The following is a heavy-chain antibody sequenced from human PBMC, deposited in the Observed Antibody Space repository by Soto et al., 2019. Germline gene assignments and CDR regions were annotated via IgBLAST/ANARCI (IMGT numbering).Heavy chain of an antibody. CDR3: ATVHNTSRSFNY. CDR1: GFTFNSYA. Sequence: GVLRLSCAASGFTFNSYAMTCVRQAPGKWLEWVSTTGATGRTTYYSDSVKVRFTFSIDNSKNTLDLQMSNLRAEDTAVYYCATVHNTSRSFNYWGQGTLVTVSS. CDR2: TGATGRTT. D-gene: IGHD1-20*01. J-gene: IGHJ4*02. V-gene: IGHV3-23*01.